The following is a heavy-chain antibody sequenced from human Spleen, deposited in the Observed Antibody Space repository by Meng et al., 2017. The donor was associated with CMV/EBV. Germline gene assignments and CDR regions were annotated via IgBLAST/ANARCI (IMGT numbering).Heavy chain of an antibody. Sequence: QVQLQESGPGLVKPSGTLSLTCAVSGGHISSSNLWTWVRQVPGKGLEWIGEIYHSGSTNYNPSLKSRVTISVDKFKNQFSLKPGSVTAADTAVYYCARIERRRILKYCGSDCSTTDYWGQGTLVTVS. CDR1: GGHISSSNL. J-gene: IGHJ4*02. D-gene: IGHD2-21*02. V-gene: IGHV4-4*02. CDR3: ARIERRRILKYCGSDCSTTDY. CDR2: IYHSGST.